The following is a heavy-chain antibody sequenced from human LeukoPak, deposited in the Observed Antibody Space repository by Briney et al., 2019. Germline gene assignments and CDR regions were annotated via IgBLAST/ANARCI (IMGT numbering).Heavy chain of an antibody. CDR3: ATPYYDFWSGYNWFDP. V-gene: IGHV1-24*01. J-gene: IGHJ5*02. CDR2: FDPEDGET. CDR1: GYTLTELS. D-gene: IGHD3-3*01. Sequence: ASVKVACKVSGYTLTELSIHWVRQAPGKGLEWMGGFDPEDGETIYAQKFQGRVTMTEDTSTDTACMELSSLRSEDTAVYYCATPYYDFWSGYNWFDPWGQGTLVTVSS.